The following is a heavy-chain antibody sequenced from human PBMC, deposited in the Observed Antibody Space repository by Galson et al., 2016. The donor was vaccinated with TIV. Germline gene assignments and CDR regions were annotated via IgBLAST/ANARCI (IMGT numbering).Heavy chain of an antibody. D-gene: IGHD3-10*01. Sequence: LTCAVSGYSISSGYYWGWIRQSPRKGLQWIATISYSGSTYYNPSLESRAILSLDTSNNHFSLMLGSATAADPAVYYCARVATYGSGSYQWNFESWGQGILVTVSS. V-gene: IGHV4-38-2*01. CDR1: GYSISSGYY. CDR2: ISYSGST. CDR3: ARVATYGSGSYQWNFES. J-gene: IGHJ4*02.